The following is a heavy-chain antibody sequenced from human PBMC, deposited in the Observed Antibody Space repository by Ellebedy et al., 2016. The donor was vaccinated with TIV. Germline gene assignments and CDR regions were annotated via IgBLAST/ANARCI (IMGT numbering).Heavy chain of an antibody. CDR3: ARLQVRGVNMGAAHFYGMDV. D-gene: IGHD3-10*01. Sequence: ASVKVSCXASGYTFSNYYMHWVRQSPGQGLEWMGVINPSGGNTSYAEKFQDRVTMTRDMSTSTVYMDLSSLRSDDTALYYCARLQVRGVNMGAAHFYGMDVWGQGTTVTVSS. J-gene: IGHJ6*02. V-gene: IGHV1-46*01. CDR1: GYTFSNYY. CDR2: INPSGGNT.